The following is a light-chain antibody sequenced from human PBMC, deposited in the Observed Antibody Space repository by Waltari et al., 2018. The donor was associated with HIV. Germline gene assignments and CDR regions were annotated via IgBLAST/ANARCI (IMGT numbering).Light chain of an antibody. CDR2: DVT. V-gene: IGLV2-14*03. CDR1: SSDDVGYNN. J-gene: IGLJ3*02. Sequence: QSALTQPAYVSGSPGQSNTISCAGTSSDDVGYNNVSLFQQHPGKSPKHIIYDVTNRPPGVFNRFSGSKSGNTASLTISGLQAEDEADYYCTSYTNIRTWVFGGGTKLTVL. CDR3: TSYTNIRTWV.